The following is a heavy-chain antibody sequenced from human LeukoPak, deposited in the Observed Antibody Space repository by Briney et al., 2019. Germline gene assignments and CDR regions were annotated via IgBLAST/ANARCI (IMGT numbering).Heavy chain of an antibody. Sequence: GESLKISCEGSGYSFSTYWIAWMRQMSGKGLEWMGSIYPRDSEIRYSPSFQGQVTISADNSISTAYLQWSSLKASDTAMYYCARPAYSSSLSSHFDPWGQGTLVTVSS. J-gene: IGHJ5*02. CDR3: ARPAYSSSLSSHFDP. V-gene: IGHV5-51*01. CDR2: IYPRDSEI. CDR1: GYSFSTYW. D-gene: IGHD6-13*01.